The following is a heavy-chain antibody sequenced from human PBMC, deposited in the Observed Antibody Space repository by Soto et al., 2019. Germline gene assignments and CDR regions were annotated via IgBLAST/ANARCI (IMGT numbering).Heavy chain of an antibody. CDR3: AIGTSYLSGYYGMDV. Sequence: QVQLVQSGAEVKKPGASVKVSCKASGYTFTGYYMHWVRQAPGQGLEWMGWNNPNSGGTNYAQKFQGRVTRTRDTSISKAYMERSRLRSDDTGVYYCAIGTSYLSGYYGMDVWGQGPTVTVSS. CDR2: NNPNSGGT. D-gene: IGHD2-2*01. V-gene: IGHV1-2*02. J-gene: IGHJ6*02. CDR1: GYTFTGYY.